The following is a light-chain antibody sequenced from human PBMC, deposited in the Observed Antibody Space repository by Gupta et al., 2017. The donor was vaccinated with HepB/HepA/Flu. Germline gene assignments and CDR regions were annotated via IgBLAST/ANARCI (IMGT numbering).Light chain of an antibody. Sequence: EIVLTQSPDTLSLSPGERATLSCRASQSVSSSYLAWYQQKPGQAPRLLIFGASTRATGIPDRFSGSGSGKDFTLTISRLENEDFAVYHCQQYGDSYIFGQGTKLEIK. CDR2: GAS. CDR1: QSVSSSY. V-gene: IGKV3-20*01. J-gene: IGKJ2*01. CDR3: QQYGDSYI.